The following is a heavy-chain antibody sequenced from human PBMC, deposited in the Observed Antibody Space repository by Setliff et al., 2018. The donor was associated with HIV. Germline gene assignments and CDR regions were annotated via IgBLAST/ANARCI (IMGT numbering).Heavy chain of an antibody. CDR1: EGTFSSYA. V-gene: IGHV1-69*13. CDR3: ARGESAAAGTGVCDY. Sequence: ASVKVSCKTSEGTFSSYAISWVRQAPGQGLEWVGGINPLLGTTNFAKKFQGRVTMTADEFPFMVYMELSSLTSEDTAVYYCARGESAAAGTGVCDYWGQGTLVTSPQ. D-gene: IGHD6-13*01. CDR2: INPLLGTT. J-gene: IGHJ4*02.